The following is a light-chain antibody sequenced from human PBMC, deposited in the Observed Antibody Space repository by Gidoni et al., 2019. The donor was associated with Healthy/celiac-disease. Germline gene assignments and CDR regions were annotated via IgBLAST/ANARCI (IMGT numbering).Light chain of an antibody. CDR3: MQALQTPIT. CDR2: WGS. Sequence: IVLTQSPLSLPVTPGEPASISCRSSQILLHSNAYNYLDWYLQKPGQSPQLLIYWGSNRASGVPDRFSGSGSGTDFTLKISRVEAEDVGVYYCMQALQTPITFGPGTKVDIK. J-gene: IGKJ3*01. CDR1: QILLHSNAYNY. V-gene: IGKV2-28*01.